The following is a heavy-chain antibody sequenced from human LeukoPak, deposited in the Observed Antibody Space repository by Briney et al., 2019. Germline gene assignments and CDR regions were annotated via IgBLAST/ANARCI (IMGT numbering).Heavy chain of an antibody. V-gene: IGHV3-30*03. CDR2: LSHDGSNE. CDR3: RTELIRGVTTTAFVI. Sequence: GGSLRLSCAASGLTFSTYGIHWVRQAPGKGLEWVAALSHDGSNEFYADSVKGRFTVSRDNSKHSFYLQMNSLRDEDTAVYYCRTELIRGVTTTAFVIWGQGTMVTVSS. CDR1: GLTFSTYG. D-gene: IGHD3-10*01. J-gene: IGHJ3*02.